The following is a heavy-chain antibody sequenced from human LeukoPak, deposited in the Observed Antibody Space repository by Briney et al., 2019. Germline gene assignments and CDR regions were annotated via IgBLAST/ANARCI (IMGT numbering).Heavy chain of an antibody. CDR2: ISAYNGNT. D-gene: IGHD2-21*02. V-gene: IGHV1-18*01. Sequence: GASVKVSCKASGYTFTSYGISWVRQAPGQGLEWMGWISAYNGNTNYAQKLQGRVTMTTDTSTSTANMELRSLRSDDTAVYYCARDLGPRCGGDCLRVDYWGQGTLVTVSS. J-gene: IGHJ4*02. CDR3: ARDLGPRCGGDCLRVDY. CDR1: GYTFTSYG.